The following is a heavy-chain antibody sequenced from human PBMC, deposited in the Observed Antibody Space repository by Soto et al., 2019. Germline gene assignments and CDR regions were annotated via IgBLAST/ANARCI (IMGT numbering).Heavy chain of an antibody. D-gene: IGHD3-3*01. Sequence: PGGSLRLSCAASGFTVSSNYMSWVRQAPGKGLEWVSVIYSGGSTYYADSVKGRFTISRDNSKNTLYLQMNSLRAEDTAVCYCARDRGGGYDFWSGSMFYWGQGTLVTVSS. CDR2: IYSGGST. J-gene: IGHJ4*02. CDR3: ARDRGGGYDFWSGSMFY. CDR1: GFTVSSNY. V-gene: IGHV3-53*01.